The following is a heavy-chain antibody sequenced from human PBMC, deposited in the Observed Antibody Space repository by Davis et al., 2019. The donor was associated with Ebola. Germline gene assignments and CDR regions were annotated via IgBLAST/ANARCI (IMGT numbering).Heavy chain of an antibody. J-gene: IGHJ4*02. CDR1: GGSISSGGYY. V-gene: IGHV4-31*03. CDR3: ARGRGSSWYFRFDY. CDR2: IYYSGST. Sequence: SETLSLTCTVSGGSISSGGYYWSWIRQHPGKGLEWIGYIYYSGSTYYNPSLKSRVTISVDTSKNQFSLKLSSVTAADTAVYYCARGRGSSWYFRFDYWGQGTLVTVSS. D-gene: IGHD6-13*01.